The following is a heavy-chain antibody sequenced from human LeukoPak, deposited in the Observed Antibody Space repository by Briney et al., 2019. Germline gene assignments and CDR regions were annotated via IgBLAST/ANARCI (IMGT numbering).Heavy chain of an antibody. V-gene: IGHV3-21*01. D-gene: IGHD3-10*01. CDR2: ITGSTSYI. CDR1: GFTFSTSI. CDR3: ASSDSGTYPRWFVP. Sequence: PGGSLRLSCAASGFTFSTSIMNWVRQAPGKGLEWVSSITGSTSYIYYADSVKGRFTISRDSAKNSLYLQMNSLRAEDTAVYYCASSDSGTYPRWFVPWGQGSLVTVSS. J-gene: IGHJ5*02.